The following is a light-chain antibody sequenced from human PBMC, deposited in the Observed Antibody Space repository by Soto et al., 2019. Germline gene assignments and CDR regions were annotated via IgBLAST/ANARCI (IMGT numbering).Light chain of an antibody. Sequence: QSALTQPPSASGSHGQSVTISCTGTSSDVGGYNYVSWYQKHPGKAPKLRISEVSKRPSGVPDRFSGSKSGNTASLTVSGLQAEDEADYYCSSYAGSNNLVFCGGIKLTFL. J-gene: IGLJ2*01. CDR1: SSDVGGYNY. CDR2: EVS. V-gene: IGLV2-8*01. CDR3: SSYAGSNNLV.